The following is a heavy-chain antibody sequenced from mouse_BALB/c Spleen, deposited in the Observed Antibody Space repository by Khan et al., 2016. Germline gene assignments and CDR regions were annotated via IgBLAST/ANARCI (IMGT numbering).Heavy chain of an antibody. CDR2: INPSNGRT. V-gene: IGHV1S81*02. Sequence: QVQLQQPGAELVKPGASVKLSCKASGYTFTSYWMHWVKQRPGQGLEWIGEINPSNGRTNYNEKFKSKATLTVDKSSSTDYMQLSSLTSEDSAVYYCARYYEGFAYWGQGTLVTVSA. CDR1: GYTFTSYW. J-gene: IGHJ3*01. D-gene: IGHD2-4*01. CDR3: ARYYEGFAY.